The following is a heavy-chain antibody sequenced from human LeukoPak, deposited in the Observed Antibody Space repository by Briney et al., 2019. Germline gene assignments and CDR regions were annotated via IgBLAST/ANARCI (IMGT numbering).Heavy chain of an antibody. CDR2: MNPNSGNT. D-gene: IGHD6-19*01. V-gene: IGHV1-8*01. Sequence: ASVKVSCKASGYTFTSYDINWVRQATGQGLEWMGWMNPNSGNTGYAQKFQGRVTMTRNTSISTAYMELSSLRSEDTAVYYCARVAVAGFPFDYYYGMDVWGQGTTVIVSS. J-gene: IGHJ6*02. CDR3: ARVAVAGFPFDYYYGMDV. CDR1: GYTFTSYD.